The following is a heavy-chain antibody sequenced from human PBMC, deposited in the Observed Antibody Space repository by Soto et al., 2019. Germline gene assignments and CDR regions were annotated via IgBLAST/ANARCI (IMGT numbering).Heavy chain of an antibody. J-gene: IGHJ4*02. CDR1: GYTFTNYG. D-gene: IGHD6-19*01. Sequence: ASVKVSCKASGYTFTNYGIHWVRQAPGQSLEWMGWINVYNGNTKYSQKFQDRVTFSRDTSASTAYMELNSLRAEDTAIYYCAKSVGSGWSKSDYWGQGTLVTVSS. CDR2: INVYNGNT. CDR3: AKSVGSGWSKSDY. V-gene: IGHV1-3*01.